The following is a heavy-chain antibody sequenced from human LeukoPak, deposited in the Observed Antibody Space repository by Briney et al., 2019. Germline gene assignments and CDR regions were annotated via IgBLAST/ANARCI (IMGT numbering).Heavy chain of an antibody. V-gene: IGHV3-30-3*01. Sequence: GRSLRLSCAASGFTFSSYAMHWVRQAPGKGLEWVSVISYDGSNKYYADSVKGRFTISRDNAKNSLYLQMNSLRDEDTAVYYCARAPPGDYVWGSYRSTPFDYWGQGTLVTVSS. CDR3: ARAPPGDYVWGSYRSTPFDY. D-gene: IGHD3-16*02. CDR2: ISYDGSNK. J-gene: IGHJ4*02. CDR1: GFTFSSYA.